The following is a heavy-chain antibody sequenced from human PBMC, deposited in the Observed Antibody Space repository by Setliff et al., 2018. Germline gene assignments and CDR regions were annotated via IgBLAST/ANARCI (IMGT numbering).Heavy chain of an antibody. CDR2: ITSGYGAK. V-gene: IGHV1-3*01. J-gene: IGHJ4*02. D-gene: IGHD5-12*01. CDR1: GGTFSSYG. CDR3: ARGPGGYGDSLDY. Sequence: ASVKVSCKASGGTFSSYGISWVRQAPGQGLEWMGWITSGYGAKKYSQDLQGRGTITRDTGASTVYMELTNLTSDDTAVYYCARGPGGYGDSLDYWGPGTLVTVSS.